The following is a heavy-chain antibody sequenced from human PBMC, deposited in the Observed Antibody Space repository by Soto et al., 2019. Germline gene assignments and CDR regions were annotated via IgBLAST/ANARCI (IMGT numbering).Heavy chain of an antibody. D-gene: IGHD6-19*01. V-gene: IGHV3-33*08. CDR1: GFTFSSYG. CDR3: ARPLVAPVAGPYYYGMDV. CDR2: IWYDGNTK. J-gene: IGHJ6*02. Sequence: GGSLRLSCAASGFTFSSYGMHWVRQAPGKGLEWVAVIWYDGNTKYYADSVKGRFTISRDNLKNTLYLQMNSLTAEDTAVYYCARPLVAPVAGPYYYGMDVWGQGTTVTVSS.